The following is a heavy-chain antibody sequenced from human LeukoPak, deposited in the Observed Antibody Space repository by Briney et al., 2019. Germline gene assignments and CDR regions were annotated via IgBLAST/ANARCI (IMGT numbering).Heavy chain of an antibody. J-gene: IGHJ4*02. V-gene: IGHV4-34*01. Sequence: PSETLSLTCAVYGGSFSGYYWSWIRQPPGKGLEWIGEIDHSGSTNYNPSLKSRVTISVDTSKNQFSLKLSSVTAADTAVYYCARRSCSGGSCYSVRYWGQGTLVTVSS. D-gene: IGHD2-15*01. CDR1: GGSFSGYY. CDR2: IDHSGST. CDR3: ARRSCSGGSCYSVRY.